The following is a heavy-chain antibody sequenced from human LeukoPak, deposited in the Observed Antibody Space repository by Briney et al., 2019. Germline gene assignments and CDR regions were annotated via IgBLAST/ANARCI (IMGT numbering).Heavy chain of an antibody. CDR3: ARDLIHGSGTYFNPLGY. Sequence: PSETLSLTCTVSGGSINTQYWSWIRQPAGKGLEWIGRIYSSGSTKYNASLMTRLTMSVDTSKNQISLNLHSVTAADTAVYYCARDLIHGSGTYFNPLGYWGLGSLVTVSS. D-gene: IGHD3-10*01. CDR1: GGSINTQY. V-gene: IGHV4-4*07. CDR2: IYSSGST. J-gene: IGHJ4*02.